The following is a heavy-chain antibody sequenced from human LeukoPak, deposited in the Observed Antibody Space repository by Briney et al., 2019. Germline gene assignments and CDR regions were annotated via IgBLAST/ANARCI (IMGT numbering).Heavy chain of an antibody. CDR2: IYPCDSDT. CDR3: ARREGGWYLDY. D-gene: IGHD6-19*01. J-gene: IGHJ4*02. CDR1: GYSFTNYW. Sequence: GESLKISCKGSGYSFTNYWIGWVRQMPGKGLEWMGIIYPCDSDTRYSPSLQGQVTISADKSISTAYLQCSSLKAPDTAMYYCARREGGWYLDYWGQGTLVTVSS. V-gene: IGHV5-51*03.